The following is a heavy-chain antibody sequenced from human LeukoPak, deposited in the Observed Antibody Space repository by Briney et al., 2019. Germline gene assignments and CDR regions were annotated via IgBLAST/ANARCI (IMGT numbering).Heavy chain of an antibody. Sequence: GRSLRLSCAASGFTFSSYGMHWVRQAPGKGLEWVAVISYDGSNKYYADSVKGRFTISRDNSKNTLYLQMNSLRAEDTAVYYCAVRSTFDWGQGTLVTVSS. J-gene: IGHJ4*02. V-gene: IGHV3-30*03. CDR3: AVRSTFD. CDR1: GFTFSSYG. CDR2: ISYDGSNK.